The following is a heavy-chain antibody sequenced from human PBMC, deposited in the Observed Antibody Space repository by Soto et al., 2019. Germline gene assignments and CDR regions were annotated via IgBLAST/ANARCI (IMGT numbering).Heavy chain of an antibody. J-gene: IGHJ4*02. V-gene: IGHV1-18*01. Sequence: QVQLVQSGGEVKKPGASVTVSCKASGYTFLNYHIPWVRQAPGQGLEWMAWINTYHGMTDYAQRFQGRVTMTRDTSTSTASMELRNLGSDDTAVYFCAKSPRGEMATDWGQGTLVTVSS. CDR2: INTYHGMT. D-gene: IGHD5-12*01. CDR3: AKSPRGEMATD. CDR1: GYTFLNYH.